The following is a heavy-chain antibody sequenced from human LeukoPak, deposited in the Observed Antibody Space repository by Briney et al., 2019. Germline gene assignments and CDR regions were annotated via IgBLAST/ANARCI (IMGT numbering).Heavy chain of an antibody. CDR2: ISAYNGNT. D-gene: IGHD6-19*01. J-gene: IGHJ3*02. CDR1: GYTYTSYG. V-gene: IGHV1-18*01. CDR3: ARDHLLIAVAGTPGAFDI. Sequence: GASVKVSCKASGYTYTSYGISWVRQAPGQGLEWMGWISAYNGNTNYAQKLQGRVTMTTDTSTSTAYTELRSLRSDDTAVYYCARDHLLIAVAGTPGAFDIWGQGTMVTVSS.